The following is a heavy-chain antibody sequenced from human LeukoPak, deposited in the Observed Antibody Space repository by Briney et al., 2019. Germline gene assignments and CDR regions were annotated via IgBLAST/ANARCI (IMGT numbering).Heavy chain of an antibody. CDR1: GYTFTGYY. J-gene: IGHJ4*02. D-gene: IGHD3-3*01. CDR2: INPNSGGT. CDR3: ARDSPLAYYDFWSGLFDY. Sequence: ASVKVSCTASGYTFTGYYMHWVRQAPGQGLEWMGWINPNSGGTNYAQKFQGRVTMTRDTSISTAYMELSRLRSDDTAVYYCARDSPLAYYDFWSGLFDYWGQGTLVTVSS. V-gene: IGHV1-2*02.